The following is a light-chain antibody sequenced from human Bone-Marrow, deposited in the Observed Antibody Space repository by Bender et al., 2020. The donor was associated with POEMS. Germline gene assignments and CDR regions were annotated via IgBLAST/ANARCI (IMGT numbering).Light chain of an antibody. CDR2: DVT. CDR3: CSYAGSSMGV. CDR1: SRDIGTYNL. V-gene: IGLV2-23*02. J-gene: IGLJ3*02. Sequence: QSALTQPASVSGSPGQSITISCTGTSRDIGTYNLVSWYQHEPGNAPKLIIYDVTKRPSGVSDRFSGSKSDNTASLTISGRQTEDEADYYCCSYAGSSMGVFGGGTKLTVL.